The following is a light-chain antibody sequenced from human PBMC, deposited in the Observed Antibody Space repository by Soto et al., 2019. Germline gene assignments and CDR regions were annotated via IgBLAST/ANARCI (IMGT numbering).Light chain of an antibody. V-gene: IGLV4-69*01. CDR2: LNSAGRH. J-gene: IGLJ3*02. CDR3: LTWGAGIWV. Sequence: LVLTQSPSASASLGASVKLTCTLSSGHTNYALAWHQVQPEKGPRSLLKLNSAGRHRKGDGIPDRFSGSSSGAERYLTIASLRSEDEADYYCLTWGAGIWVFGGGTKLTVL. CDR1: SGHTNYA.